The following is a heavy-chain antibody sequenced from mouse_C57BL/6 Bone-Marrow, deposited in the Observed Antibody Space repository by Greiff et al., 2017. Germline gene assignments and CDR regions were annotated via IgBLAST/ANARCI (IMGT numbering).Heavy chain of an antibody. CDR3: ARKGSNYERAMDY. V-gene: IGHV2-2*01. D-gene: IGHD2-5*01. CDR1: GFSLTSYG. Sequence: VQLQQSGPGLVQPSQSLSITCTVSGFSLTSYGVHWVRQSPGKGLEWLGVIWRGGGTAYNAAFISRLSISKDNSKSQVFFKMHSLQADDTAIYYCARKGSNYERAMDYWGQGTSVTVSA. CDR2: IWRGGGT. J-gene: IGHJ4*01.